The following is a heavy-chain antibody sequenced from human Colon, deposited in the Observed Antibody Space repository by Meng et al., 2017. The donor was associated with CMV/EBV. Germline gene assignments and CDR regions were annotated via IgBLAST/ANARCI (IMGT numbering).Heavy chain of an antibody. J-gene: IGHJ4*02. CDR2: TYYRSKWFN. CDR3: ARWGSGWKIFDC. CDR1: GDSVSSNSAA. Sequence: SGDSVSSNSAAWNWIRQSPSRGLEWLGRTYYRSKWFNDYAVSVKSRITINPDTFKNQFSLQLNSVTPEDTAMYYCARWGSGWKIFDCWGQGTLVTVSS. D-gene: IGHD3-16*01. V-gene: IGHV6-1*01.